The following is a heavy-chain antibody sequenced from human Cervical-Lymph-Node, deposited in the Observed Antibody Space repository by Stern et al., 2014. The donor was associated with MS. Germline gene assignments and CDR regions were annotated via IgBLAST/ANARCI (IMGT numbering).Heavy chain of an antibody. D-gene: IGHD1-1*01. CDR2: INPNSGGP. V-gene: IGHV1-2*02. CDR1: GYTFIDYY. CDR3: ARGSKYNYLLPVDC. J-gene: IGHJ4*02. Sequence: VQLVESGADLKKPGASVKVSCRASGYTFIDYYMHWVRQAPGQGLEWMGWINPNSGGPNYAQKFQGRVTMTRDTSISTAYLELSGLTSDDTAVYYCARGSKYNYLLPVDCWGQGTLVTVSS.